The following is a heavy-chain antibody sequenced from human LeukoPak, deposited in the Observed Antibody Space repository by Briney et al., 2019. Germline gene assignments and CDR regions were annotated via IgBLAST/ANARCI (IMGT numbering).Heavy chain of an antibody. J-gene: IGHJ6*02. V-gene: IGHV1-8*01. Sequence: ASVKVSCKASGYTFTSYDINWVRQATGQGLEWMGWMNPNSGNTGYAQKFQGRVTMTRNTSISTAYMELSSLRSEDTAVYYCARVGETIFYYYYGMDVWGQGTTVTVSS. CDR1: GYTFTSYD. D-gene: IGHD1-7*01. CDR3: ARVGETIFYYYYGMDV. CDR2: MNPNSGNT.